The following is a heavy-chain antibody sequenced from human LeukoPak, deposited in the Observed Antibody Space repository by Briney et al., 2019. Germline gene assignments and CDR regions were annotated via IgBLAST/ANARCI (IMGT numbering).Heavy chain of an antibody. CDR2: ISGSGGST. D-gene: IGHD5-12*01. V-gene: IGHV3-23*01. J-gene: IGHJ4*02. CDR3: AKCSIAHSGYDYGDY. CDR1: GFTFSSYA. Sequence: GGSLRLSCAASGFTFSSYAMSWVRQAPGKGLEWVSAISGSGGSTYYADSVKGRFTISRDNSKNTLYLQMNSLRAEDTAVYYCAKCSIAHSGYDYGDYWGQGTLVTVSS.